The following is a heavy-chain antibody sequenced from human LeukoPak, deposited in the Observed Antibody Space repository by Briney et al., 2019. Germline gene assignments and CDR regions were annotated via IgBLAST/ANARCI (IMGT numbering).Heavy chain of an antibody. J-gene: IGHJ4*02. D-gene: IGHD1-26*01. Sequence: SVKVSCKASGGTFSSYAISWVRQAPGQGLEWMGGIIPIFGTANYAQKSQGRVTITADESTSTAYMELSSLRSEDTAVYYCARGRRVVGAIPDYWGQGTLVTVSS. CDR2: IIPIFGTA. CDR3: ARGRRVVGAIPDY. V-gene: IGHV1-69*13. CDR1: GGTFSSYA.